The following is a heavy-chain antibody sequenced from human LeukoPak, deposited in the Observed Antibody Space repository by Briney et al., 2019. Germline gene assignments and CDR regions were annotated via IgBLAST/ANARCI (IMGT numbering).Heavy chain of an antibody. Sequence: GGSLRLSCAASGFAFSAYWMHWVRQAPGKGLEWVARINEDATTISYADSVKGRFIISRDNTKKSLYLQMNNLSAGDTAVYYCVRDLVFVWTPGDDFDFWGQGTLVIVSS. CDR3: VRDLVFVWTPGDDFDF. J-gene: IGHJ4*02. CDR2: INEDATTI. V-gene: IGHV3-74*01. CDR1: GFAFSAYW. D-gene: IGHD3-16*01.